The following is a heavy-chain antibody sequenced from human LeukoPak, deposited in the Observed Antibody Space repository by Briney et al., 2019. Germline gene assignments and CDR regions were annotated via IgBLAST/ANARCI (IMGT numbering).Heavy chain of an antibody. CDR1: GYRFTSYW. CDR3: ARRATQCFDS. V-gene: IGHV5-51*01. CDR2: IYPDDSDT. Sequence: GESLKISCQASGYRFTSYWIAWVRQMPGKGLEWMGSIYPDDSDTTYSPSFQGQVTISADKSTTTALLQWRRLKASDTAIYYCARRATQCFDSWGQGSLVTVSS. J-gene: IGHJ4*02. D-gene: IGHD1-26*01.